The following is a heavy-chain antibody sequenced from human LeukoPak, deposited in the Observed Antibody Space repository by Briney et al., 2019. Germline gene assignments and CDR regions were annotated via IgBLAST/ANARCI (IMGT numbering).Heavy chain of an antibody. CDR2: ISGSGGST. Sequence: GGTLRLSCAASGFTFSSYGMSWVRQAPGKGLEWVSAISGSGGSTYYADSVKGRFTISRDNSKNTLYLQMNSLRAEDTAVYYCAKDDRGSYFDYWGQGTLVTVSS. J-gene: IGHJ4*02. V-gene: IGHV3-23*01. CDR3: AKDDRGSYFDY. D-gene: IGHD3-10*01. CDR1: GFTFSSYG.